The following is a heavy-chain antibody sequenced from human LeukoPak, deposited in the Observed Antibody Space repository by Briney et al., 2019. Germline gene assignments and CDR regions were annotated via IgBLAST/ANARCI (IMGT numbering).Heavy chain of an antibody. V-gene: IGHV3-43*02. CDR2: ISGDGGST. J-gene: IGHJ4*02. CDR1: GFTFDDYA. D-gene: IGHD5-12*01. Sequence: GGSLRLSCAASGFTFDDYAMHWVRQAPGKGLEWVSLISGDGGSTYYADSVKGRFTISRDNSKNSLYLQMSSLRTEDTALYYCAKDERGYDYPDYWGQGTLVTVSS. CDR3: AKDERGYDYPDY.